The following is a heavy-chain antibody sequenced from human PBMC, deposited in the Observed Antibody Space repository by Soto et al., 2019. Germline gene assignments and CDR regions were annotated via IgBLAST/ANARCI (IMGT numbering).Heavy chain of an antibody. J-gene: IGHJ4*02. CDR2: IYYSGST. V-gene: IGHV4-59*01. CDR3: AGEDCSGGSCSYALDY. Sequence: QVQLQESGPGLVKPSETLSLTCTVSGGSISSYYWIRQPPGKGLEWIGYIYYSGSTNYNPSLKSRVNISVDTSKNQFSLKLSSVTAADTAVYYCAGEDCSGGSCSYALDYWGQGTLVTVSS. D-gene: IGHD2-15*01. CDR1: GGSISSYY.